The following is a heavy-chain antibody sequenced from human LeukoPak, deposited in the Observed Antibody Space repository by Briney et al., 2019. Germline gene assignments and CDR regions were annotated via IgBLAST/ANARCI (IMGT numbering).Heavy chain of an antibody. Sequence: GASVKVSCRASGYTFTSYGISWVRQAPGQGLEWTGWISAYNGNTNYGQKLQGRVTMTTDTSTSTAYMELRSLRSDDTAVYYCARARRNYHRDNWFDPWGQGTLVTVSS. CDR3: ARARRNYHRDNWFDP. CDR1: GYTFTSYG. D-gene: IGHD1-7*01. V-gene: IGHV1-18*01. CDR2: ISAYNGNT. J-gene: IGHJ5*02.